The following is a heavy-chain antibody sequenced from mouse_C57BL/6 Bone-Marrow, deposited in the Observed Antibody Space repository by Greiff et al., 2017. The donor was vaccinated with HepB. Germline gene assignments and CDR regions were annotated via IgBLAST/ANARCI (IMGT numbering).Heavy chain of an antibody. V-gene: IGHV1-81*01. D-gene: IGHD1-2*01. Sequence: QVQLQQSGAELARPGASVKLSCKASGYTFTSYGISWVKQRTGQGLEWIGEIYPRSGNTYYNEKFKGKATLTADKSSSTAYMELRSLTSEDSAVYFGARDGTGAMDYWGRGTSVTVSS. CDR1: GYTFTSYG. CDR3: ARDGTGAMDY. J-gene: IGHJ4*01. CDR2: IYPRSGNT.